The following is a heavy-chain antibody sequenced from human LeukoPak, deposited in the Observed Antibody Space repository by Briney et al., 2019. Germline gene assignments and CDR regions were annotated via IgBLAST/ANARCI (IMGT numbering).Heavy chain of an antibody. J-gene: IGHJ4*02. D-gene: IGHD6-19*01. CDR2: FDPEDGET. CDR3: ATVSGWSYYFDH. Sequence: ASVKVSCKVSGYTLTELSMHWVRQAPGKGLEWMGGFDPEDGETIYAQKFQGRVTMTEDTSTDTAYMELSSLRSEDTAVYYCATVSGWSYYFDHWGQGTLVTVSS. V-gene: IGHV1-24*01. CDR1: GYTLTELS.